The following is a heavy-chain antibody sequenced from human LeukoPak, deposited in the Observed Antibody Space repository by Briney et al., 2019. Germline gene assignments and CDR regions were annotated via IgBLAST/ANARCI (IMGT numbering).Heavy chain of an antibody. J-gene: IGHJ5*02. D-gene: IGHD3-3*01. CDR1: GGSISSSSYY. CDR3: ARGLWSGRRREANWFDP. CDR2: IYTSGST. V-gene: IGHV4-61*02. Sequence: PSETLSLTCTVSGGSISSSSYYWSWIRQPAGKGLEWIGRIYTSGSTNYNPSLKSRVTISVDTSKNQFSLKLSSVTAADTAVYYCARGLWSGRRREANWFDPWGQGTLVTVSS.